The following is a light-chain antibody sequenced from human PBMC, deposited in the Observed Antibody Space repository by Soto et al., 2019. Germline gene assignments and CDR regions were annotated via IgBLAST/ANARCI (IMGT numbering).Light chain of an antibody. CDR2: EGS. Sequence: QSVLTQPASVSGSPGQSITISCTGTSSEVGSYNLVSWYQQHPGKAPKLMIYEGSKRPSGVSNRFSGSKSGNTASLTSSGLQAEDEADYYCCSYAGSSTLVFGGGTKLTVL. V-gene: IGLV2-23*01. CDR3: CSYAGSSTLV. CDR1: SSEVGSYNL. J-gene: IGLJ2*01.